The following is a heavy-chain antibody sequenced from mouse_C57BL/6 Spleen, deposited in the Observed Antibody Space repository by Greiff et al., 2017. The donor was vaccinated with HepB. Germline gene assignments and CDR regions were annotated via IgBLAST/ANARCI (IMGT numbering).Heavy chain of an antibody. CDR1: GYTFTSYG. D-gene: IGHD1-1*01. V-gene: IGHV1-81*01. CDR2: IYPRSGNT. CDR3: ARSGTYGSSLNWYFDV. J-gene: IGHJ1*03. Sequence: VQLQQPGAELARPGASVKLSCKASGYTFTSYGISWVKQRTGQGLEWIGEIYPRSGNTYYNEKFKGKATLTADKSSSTAYMELRSLTSEDSAVYFCARSGTYGSSLNWYFDVWGTGTTVTVSS.